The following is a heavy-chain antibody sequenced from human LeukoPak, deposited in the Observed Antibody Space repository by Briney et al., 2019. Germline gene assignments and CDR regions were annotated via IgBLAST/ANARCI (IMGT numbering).Heavy chain of an antibody. CDR3: ARYPPGYSLPDH. CDR1: GLTFNNYR. CDR2: ISSTGSYM. D-gene: IGHD3-22*01. V-gene: IGHV3-21*01. J-gene: IGHJ4*02. Sequence: PGGSLRLSCAASGLTFNNYRMDWVRQAPGRGLAWVSSISSTGSYMYYADSVNGRFTVSRDNAENSLYLQMSSLRAEDTAVYYCARYPPGYSLPDHGGQGTLITVSS.